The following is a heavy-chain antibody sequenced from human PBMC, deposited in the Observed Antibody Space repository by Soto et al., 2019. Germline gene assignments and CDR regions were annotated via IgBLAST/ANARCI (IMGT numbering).Heavy chain of an antibody. CDR1: GGSISCSSYY. D-gene: IGHD4-17*01. Sequence: PSETRSRTWTVSGGSISCSSYYWVWVRQPPGKGLECIGSVHYSGSTDYNPSLKSRVTISVDTSKNQFSLKLTSVTAADTAVYFCASFSGATYGDYGGGINYWGQGTLVTVSS. V-gene: IGHV4-39*01. J-gene: IGHJ4*02. CDR3: ASFSGATYGDYGGGINY. CDR2: VHYSGST.